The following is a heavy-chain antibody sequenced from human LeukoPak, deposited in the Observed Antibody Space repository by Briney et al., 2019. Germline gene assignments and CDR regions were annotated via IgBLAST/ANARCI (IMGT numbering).Heavy chain of an antibody. CDR1: GYTFTSYD. Sequence: ASVKVSCKASGYTFTSYDINWVRQAAGHGLEWLGWMNPNSGNTGYAQKFQGGVTMTRNTSISTAYMELSRLRSEDTTGYYCAIWKGGTYQSHFDYWGQGTMVTVSS. CDR2: MNPNSGNT. V-gene: IGHV1-8*01. D-gene: IGHD1-26*01. J-gene: IGHJ4*02. CDR3: AIWKGGTYQSHFDY.